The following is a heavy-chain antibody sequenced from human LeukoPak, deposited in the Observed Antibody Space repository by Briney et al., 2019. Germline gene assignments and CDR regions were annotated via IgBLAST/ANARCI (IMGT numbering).Heavy chain of an antibody. J-gene: IGHJ4*02. CDR1: GFTFSSYG. CDR2: IRYDGSNK. CDR3: AKEGLTFGAPYYFDY. Sequence: PGGSLRLSCAASGFTFSSYGMHWVRQAPGKGLEWVAFIRYDGSNKYYADSVKGRFTISRDNSKNALYLQMNSLRAEDTAVYYCAKEGLTFGAPYYFDYWGQGTLVTVSS. D-gene: IGHD3-16*01. V-gene: IGHV3-30*02.